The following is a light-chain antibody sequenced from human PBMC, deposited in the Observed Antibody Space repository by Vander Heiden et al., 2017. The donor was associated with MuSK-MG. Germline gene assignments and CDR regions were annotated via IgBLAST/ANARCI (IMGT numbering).Light chain of an antibody. CDR1: QSVSSN. J-gene: IGKJ5*01. Sequence: EIVMTQSPATLSVSPGESATLSCRASQSVSSNLAGYQQKPGQAPRLHSYGASTRATGIPARFSGSGSGTEFTLTISSLQSEDFAVYYCQQYNNWPITLGQGTRLEIK. CDR2: GAS. CDR3: QQYNNWPIT. V-gene: IGKV3-15*01.